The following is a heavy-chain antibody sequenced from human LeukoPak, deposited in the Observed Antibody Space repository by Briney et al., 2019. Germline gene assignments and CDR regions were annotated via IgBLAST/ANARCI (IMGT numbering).Heavy chain of an antibody. CDR2: ISGSGGST. J-gene: IGHJ6*02. D-gene: IGHD2-8*01. V-gene: IGHV3-23*01. Sequence: QSGGSLRLSCAASGFTFSSYAMSWVRQALGKGLEWVAGISGSGGSTYYADSVKGRLTISRDNSKNTLYLQMNSLGAEDTAVYYCAKERCTNAVCYFGSGMDVWGQGTTVTVSS. CDR1: GFTFSSYA. CDR3: AKERCTNAVCYFGSGMDV.